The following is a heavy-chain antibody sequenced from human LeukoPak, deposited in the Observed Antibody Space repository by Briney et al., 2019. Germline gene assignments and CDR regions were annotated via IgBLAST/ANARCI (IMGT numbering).Heavy chain of an antibody. CDR3: ARLRYNDFWSGSWKFYYYMDV. CDR1: GFTFITYW. D-gene: IGHD3-3*01. J-gene: IGHJ6*03. Sequence: GGSLRLSCAASGFTFITYWMTWVRQAPGKGLEWVANIKQDGSGKYYVDSVKGRFTLSRDNAKSSLYLQMNSLRAEDTAIYYCARLRYNDFWSGSWKFYYYMDVWGKGTTVTVSS. V-gene: IGHV3-7*01. CDR2: IKQDGSGK.